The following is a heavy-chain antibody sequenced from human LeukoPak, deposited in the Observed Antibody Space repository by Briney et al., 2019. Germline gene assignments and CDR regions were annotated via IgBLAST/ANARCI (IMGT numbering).Heavy chain of an antibody. CDR1: GFTFSSFA. CDR2: ISGGGGNT. Sequence: PGGSLRLSCAVSGFTFSSFAMSWVRQAPGKGLEWVSAISGGGGNTYNADSVKGRFTISRANSKNTLYLQMNSLRVEDTAVYYCAKGGRCSGGSCYYLHDYWGQGTPVTVSS. J-gene: IGHJ4*02. CDR3: AKGGRCSGGSCYYLHDY. V-gene: IGHV3-23*01. D-gene: IGHD2-15*01.